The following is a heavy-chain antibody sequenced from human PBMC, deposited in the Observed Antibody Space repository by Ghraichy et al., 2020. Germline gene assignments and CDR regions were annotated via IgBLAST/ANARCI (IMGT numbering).Heavy chain of an antibody. CDR1: GFTFTSSA. J-gene: IGHJ4*02. CDR2: IVVGSGNT. Sequence: SVKVSCKASGFTFTSSAVQWVRQARGQRLEWIGWIVVGSGNTNYAQKFQERVTITRDMSTSTAYMELSSLRSEDTAVYYCAASADYYGSGTSVAFDYWGQGTLVTVSS. D-gene: IGHD3-10*01. CDR3: AASADYYGSGTSVAFDY. V-gene: IGHV1-58*01.